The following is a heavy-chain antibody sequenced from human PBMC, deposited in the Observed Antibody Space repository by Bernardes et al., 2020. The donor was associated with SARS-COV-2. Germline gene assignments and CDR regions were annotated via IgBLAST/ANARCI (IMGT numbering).Heavy chain of an antibody. CDR1: GFTFDDYA. V-gene: IGHV3-9*01. Sequence: GGSLRLSCAASGFTFDDYAMSWVRQAPGKGLEWVAGISWNSGSRGYADSVTGRFTISRDNAKNSLYLQMNSQRAEDTALYCCACKDGRKAFDIWGQGTMVTVSS. J-gene: IGHJ3*02. D-gene: IGHD2-15*01. CDR3: ACKDGRKAFDI. CDR2: ISWNSGSR.